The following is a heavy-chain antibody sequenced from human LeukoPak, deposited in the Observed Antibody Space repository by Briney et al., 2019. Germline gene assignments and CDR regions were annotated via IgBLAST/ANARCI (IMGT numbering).Heavy chain of an antibody. CDR3: ARVVYDSSTYPKSYFDF. CDR1: GGSISSSSYY. CDR2: IYYRGIT. V-gene: IGHV4-39*07. D-gene: IGHD3-22*01. Sequence: KPPETLSLTCTVSGGSISSSSYYWGWIRQPPGKGLEWIGSIYYRGITYYNPSLKSRVTISVDTSKNQFSLKLSSVTAADTAVYYCARVVYDSSTYPKSYFDFWGQGTLVTVSS. J-gene: IGHJ4*02.